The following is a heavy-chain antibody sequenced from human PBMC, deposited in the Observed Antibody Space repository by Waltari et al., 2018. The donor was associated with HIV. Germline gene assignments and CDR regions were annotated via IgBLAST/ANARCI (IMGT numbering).Heavy chain of an antibody. CDR1: VFTVSSNY. CDR3: ASQLKYYYDSDGWFDP. D-gene: IGHD3-22*01. CDR2: PFGSRST. J-gene: IGHJ5*02. V-gene: IGHV3-53*01. Sequence: EVQLVESGGGLIQPGGSLRLSCAASVFTVSSNYRSWVRQAPGKGWVWVPVPFGSRSTSNPTPVKGRLTMSRDNSTPTLYLQINSQRAEDTAVYYCASQLKYYYDSDGWFDPWGQGTLVTVSS.